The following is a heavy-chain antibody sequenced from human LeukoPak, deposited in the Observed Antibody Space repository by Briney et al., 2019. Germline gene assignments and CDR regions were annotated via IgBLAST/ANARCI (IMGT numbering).Heavy chain of an antibody. CDR2: ISAYNGNT. CDR1: GYTFTSYG. V-gene: IGHV1-18*01. J-gene: IGHJ4*02. CDR3: ASSPYYYDSSGYYY. D-gene: IGHD3-22*01. Sequence: ASVKVSCNASGYTFTSYGISWVRQAPGQGLEWMGWISAYNGNTNYAQKLQGGVTMTTDTSTSTAYMELRSLRSDDTAVYYCASSPYYYDSSGYYYWGQGTLVTVSS.